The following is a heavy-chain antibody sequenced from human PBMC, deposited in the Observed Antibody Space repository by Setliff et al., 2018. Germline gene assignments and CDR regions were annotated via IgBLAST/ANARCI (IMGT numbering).Heavy chain of an antibody. CDR2: VRFDGSYK. V-gene: IGHV3-30*02. CDR1: GFVFGTYG. CDR3: AKDRPQGVNGRSLDY. D-gene: IGHD3-10*01. Sequence: GESLKISCAASGFVFGTYGMHWVRQAPGKGLDWVASVRFDGSYKVYADSVKGRFTISRDNSENTLFLQMTSLRPEDTGIYYCAKDRPQGVNGRSLDYWGRGALVTVSS. J-gene: IGHJ4*02.